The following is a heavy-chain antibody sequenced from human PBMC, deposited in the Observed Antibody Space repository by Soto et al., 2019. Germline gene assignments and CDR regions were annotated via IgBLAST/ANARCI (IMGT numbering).Heavy chain of an antibody. CDR2: INGGGTTT. CDR3: ASAVADTRNALDI. J-gene: IGHJ3*02. V-gene: IGHV3-74*01. CDR1: GFTFSSYW. Sequence: EVQLEESGGGLVQPGGSLRLSCAASGFTFSSYWTHWVRQAPGKGLVWVSRINGGGTTTGYADSVKGRFTISRDNAKNTLHLQMNSLRAEVTAVYYCASAVADTRNALDIWGQGTLVTVSS. D-gene: IGHD6-19*01.